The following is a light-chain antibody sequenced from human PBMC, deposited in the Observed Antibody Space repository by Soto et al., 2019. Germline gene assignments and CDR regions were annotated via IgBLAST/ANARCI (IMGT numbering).Light chain of an antibody. CDR1: SSDVGGYNY. V-gene: IGLV2-14*01. J-gene: IGLJ1*01. Sequence: ALTQPASVSGSPGQSITISCTGTSSDVGGYNYVSWYQQHPGKAPKLMIYEVSNRPSGVSNRFSGSKSGNTASLTISGLQAEDEADYYCSSYTSSSTLSFGTGTKVTVL. CDR2: EVS. CDR3: SSYTSSSTLS.